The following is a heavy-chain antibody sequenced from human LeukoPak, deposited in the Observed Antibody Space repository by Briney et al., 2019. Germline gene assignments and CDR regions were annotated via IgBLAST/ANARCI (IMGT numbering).Heavy chain of an antibody. Sequence: SQTLSLTCDISGDSVSRYAVAWNWIRQSSSRGLEWLGRTCYKSKWYNDYAESLKSRIIISPDTSKNQFSLQLNSVTPEDTAVYFCARGADYYSPLDVWGQGTTVTVSS. V-gene: IGHV6-1*01. CDR1: GDSVSRYAVA. J-gene: IGHJ6*03. CDR3: ARGADYYSPLDV. CDR2: TCYKSKWYN.